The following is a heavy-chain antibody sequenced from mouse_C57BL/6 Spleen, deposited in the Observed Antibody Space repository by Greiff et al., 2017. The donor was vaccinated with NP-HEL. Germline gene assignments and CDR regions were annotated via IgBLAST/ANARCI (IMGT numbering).Heavy chain of an antibody. CDR3: ARPLYYYAMDY. V-gene: IGHV1-55*01. CDR1: GYTFTSYW. J-gene: IGHJ4*01. CDR2: IYPGSGST. D-gene: IGHD6-1*01. Sequence: QVQLQQPGAELVKPGASVKMSCKASGYTFTSYWITWVKQRPGQGLEWIGDIYPGSGSTNYNEKFKSKATLSVDTSSSTAYMQLSSLTSEDSAVYYCARPLYYYAMDYWGQGTSVTVSS.